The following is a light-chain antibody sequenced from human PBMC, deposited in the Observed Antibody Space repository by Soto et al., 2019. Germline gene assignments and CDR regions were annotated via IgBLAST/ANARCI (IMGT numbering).Light chain of an antibody. Sequence: QSVLAQRISVSGSPGQSIDISCTWTSSDIGAYNRVSWYQQPPGTAPKLMIYDVNNRPSGVPDRFSGSKSGNTASLTISGLQADDEADYYCSSFTSSNTYVFGTGTKVTVL. V-gene: IGLV2-18*02. J-gene: IGLJ1*01. CDR1: SSDIGAYNR. CDR3: SSFTSSNTYV. CDR2: DVN.